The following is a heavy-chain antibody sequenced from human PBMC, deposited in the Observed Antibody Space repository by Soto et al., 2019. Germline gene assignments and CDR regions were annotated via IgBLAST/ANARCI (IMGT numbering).Heavy chain of an antibody. V-gene: IGHV4-59*01. CDR2: IHYSGST. CDR3: TKYRRTDAQGYSFDY. Sequence: SETLSLTCTVSGGSISGSYWSWIRRTPGKVLEWVGYIHYSGSTNYNPSLKSRVTMSVDSAKNQFSLQLSSVTAADTAVYFCTKYRRTDAQGYSFDYWGQGSLVSVSS. D-gene: IGHD2-15*01. CDR1: GGSISGSY. J-gene: IGHJ4*02.